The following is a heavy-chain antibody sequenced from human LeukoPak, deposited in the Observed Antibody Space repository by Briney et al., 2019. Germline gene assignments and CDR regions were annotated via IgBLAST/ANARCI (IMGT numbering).Heavy chain of an antibody. CDR2: IYYTGST. CDR1: GGSISSYY. J-gene: IGHJ5*02. Sequence: SETLSLTCTIPGGSISSYYWSWIRQPPGKGLEWIGYIYYTGSTNHNPSLKSRVTISVDTSKNQFSLKLSSVTAADTAVYYCARAPRTTWGSGSYRSRSAKISGGWFDPWGQGTLVTVSS. CDR3: ARAPRTTWGSGSYRSRSAKISGGWFDP. D-gene: IGHD3-10*01. V-gene: IGHV4-59*12.